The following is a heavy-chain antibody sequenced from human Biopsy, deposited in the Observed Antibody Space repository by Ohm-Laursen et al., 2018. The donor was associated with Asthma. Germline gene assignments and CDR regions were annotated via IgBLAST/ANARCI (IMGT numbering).Heavy chain of an antibody. CDR1: GFTFRSYA. V-gene: IGHV3-30-3*01. CDR3: ARDVMEWYLPAFDF. CDR2: GGSYYDGGLK. D-gene: IGHD3-3*01. Sequence: SLRLSCTASGFTFRSYAMHWVRQAPGKGLEWVAVGGSYYDGGLKYYADSVNSRFTVSRNDSKNTLYLQMNSLRPDDTAVYYCARDVMEWYLPAFDFWGQGTLVTVSS. J-gene: IGHJ4*02.